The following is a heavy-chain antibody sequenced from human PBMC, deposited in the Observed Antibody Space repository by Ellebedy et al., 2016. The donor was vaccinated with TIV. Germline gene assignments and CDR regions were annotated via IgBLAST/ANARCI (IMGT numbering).Heavy chain of an antibody. Sequence: SETLSLXXTVSGGSMTNDCWSWIRQPPGKGLEWVGYVCHSGSPNNNPSLKSRLTMSLDTSKNQFSLKLSSVTAADTAVYYCARLVPGGDFDFWGQGTLVTVSS. J-gene: IGHJ4*02. V-gene: IGHV4-59*08. CDR3: ARLVPGGDFDF. CDR1: GGSMTNDC. CDR2: VCHSGSP. D-gene: IGHD2-21*01.